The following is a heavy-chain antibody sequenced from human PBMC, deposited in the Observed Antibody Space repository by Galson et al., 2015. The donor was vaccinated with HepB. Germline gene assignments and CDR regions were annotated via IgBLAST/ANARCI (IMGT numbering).Heavy chain of an antibody. CDR3: ARDQEGHIASSV. V-gene: IGHV1-69*13. J-gene: IGHJ6*04. Sequence: SVKVSCKASGGTFSSYAISWVRQAPGQGLEWMGGIIPIFGTANYAQKFQGRVTITADESTSTAYMELSSLRSEDTAVYYCARDQEGHIASSVWGKGTTVTVSS. CDR2: IIPIFGTA. D-gene: IGHD2-21*01. CDR1: GGTFSSYA.